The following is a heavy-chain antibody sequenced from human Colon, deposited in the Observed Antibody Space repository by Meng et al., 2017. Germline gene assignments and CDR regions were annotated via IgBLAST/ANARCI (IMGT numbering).Heavy chain of an antibody. CDR2: VYYSGST. V-gene: IGHV4-39*07. Sequence: QLPLRGSCTALVTPPQTLSFTCTVSSGSIRILDYYWGWIRQSPGKGLEWIGSVYYSGSTSYNPSLQSRATISTDTSKKQIFLKLNGVTAADTAVYYCARGAAVGGRRYDHWGQGTLVTVSS. CDR3: ARGAAVGGRRYDH. J-gene: IGHJ4*02. CDR1: SGSIRILDYY. D-gene: IGHD6-19*01.